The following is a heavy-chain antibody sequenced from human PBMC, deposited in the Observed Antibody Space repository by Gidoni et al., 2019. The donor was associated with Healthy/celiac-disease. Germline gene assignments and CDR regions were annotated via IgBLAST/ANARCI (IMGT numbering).Heavy chain of an antibody. Sequence: QVQLVASGGGVVQPGRSLRLSCSASGFTFISDGMHWGRQAPGKGLEWVAVIWYDGSNKYYADAVKGRFTTSRDNSKNTRYLQMNSLRAEDTAVYYCAREGYGDYTDWYFDLWGRGTLVTVSS. CDR1: GFTFISDG. CDR2: IWYDGSNK. V-gene: IGHV3-33*01. J-gene: IGHJ2*01. CDR3: AREGYGDYTDWYFDL. D-gene: IGHD4-17*01.